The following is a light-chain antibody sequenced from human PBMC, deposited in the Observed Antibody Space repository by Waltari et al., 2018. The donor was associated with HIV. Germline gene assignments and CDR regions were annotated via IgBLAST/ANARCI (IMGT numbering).Light chain of an antibody. CDR3: MQALQTPPT. Sequence: DLVMTQPPLSLPVTPGEPASISCRSSQSLLHNNGYNYLEWYLQKPGQSPQLLIYLGSNRASGVPYRFSGSGSGTDFTLKISRVEAEDVGVYYCMQALQTPPTFGQGTRLEIK. J-gene: IGKJ5*01. CDR2: LGS. CDR1: QSLLHNNGYNY. V-gene: IGKV2-28*01.